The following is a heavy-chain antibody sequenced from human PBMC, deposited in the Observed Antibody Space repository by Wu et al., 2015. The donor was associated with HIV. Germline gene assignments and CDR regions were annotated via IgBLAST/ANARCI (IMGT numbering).Heavy chain of an antibody. D-gene: IGHD1-1*01. CDR1: GYTLSKLS. CDR2: SDPEDGET. CDR3: AILIRYNLNDKADAFDF. J-gene: IGHJ3*01. Sequence: HDQLVQSGAEVKKPGASVKVSCKVSGYTLSKLSVHWVRQAPGKGLEWMGGSDPEDGETVYAQKFQGRVTLTEDTSTDTAYMELTRLRSEDTAVYYCAILIRYNLNDKADAFDFWGHGTMVTVSS. V-gene: IGHV1-24*01.